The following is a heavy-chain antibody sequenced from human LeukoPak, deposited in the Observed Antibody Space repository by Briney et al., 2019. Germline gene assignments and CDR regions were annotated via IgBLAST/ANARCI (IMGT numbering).Heavy chain of an antibody. J-gene: IGHJ5*02. CDR2: IYYSGST. CDR1: GGSISSYY. D-gene: IGHD4-23*01. V-gene: IGHV4-59*01. CDR3: ASTPSYGGNLYNWFDP. Sequence: SETLSLTCTVSGGSISSYYWSWIRQPPGKGLEWIGYIYYSGSTNYNPSLKSRVTISVDTSKNQFSLKLSSVAAADTAVYYCASTPSYGGNLYNWFDPWGQGTLVTVSS.